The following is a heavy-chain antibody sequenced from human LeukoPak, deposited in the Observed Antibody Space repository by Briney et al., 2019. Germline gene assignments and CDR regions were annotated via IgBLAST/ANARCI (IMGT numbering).Heavy chain of an antibody. Sequence: ASVMLSCKASGYTFTNYGISWVRQAPGQGLEWMAWISANNGETRYAQNLQGRVTMTTDTSTSTAYMELRSLRSDDTAIYYCARVPPSAHQLLSSDYWGQGTQVTVSS. CDR2: ISANNGET. J-gene: IGHJ4*02. CDR3: ARVPPSAHQLLSSDY. CDR1: GYTFTNYG. D-gene: IGHD2-2*01. V-gene: IGHV1-18*04.